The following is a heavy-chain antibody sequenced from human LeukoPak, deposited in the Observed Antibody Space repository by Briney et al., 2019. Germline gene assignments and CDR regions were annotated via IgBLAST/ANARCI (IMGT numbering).Heavy chain of an antibody. CDR2: ISYDGSNK. V-gene: IGHV3-30-3*01. CDR3: ARGTALGY. D-gene: IGHD1-14*01. Sequence: GGSLRLSCAASGFTFSSYAMRWVRQAPGKGLEWVAVISYDGSNKYYADSVKGRFTISRDNSKNTLYLQMNSLRAEDTAVYYCARGTALGYWGQGTLVTVSS. CDR1: GFTFSSYA. J-gene: IGHJ4*02.